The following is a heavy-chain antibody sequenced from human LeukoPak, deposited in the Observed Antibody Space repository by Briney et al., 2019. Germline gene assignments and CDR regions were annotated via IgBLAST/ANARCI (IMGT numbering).Heavy chain of an antibody. CDR1: GFTFSSYA. D-gene: IGHD1-26*01. Sequence: GRSLRLSCAASGFTFSSYAMHWVRQAPGKGLEWVAVISYDGSNKYYADSVKGRFTISRDNAKNSLYLQMNSLRAEDTAVYYCARDLLIVGATGDDYWGQGTLVTVSS. V-gene: IGHV3-30-3*01. CDR2: ISYDGSNK. CDR3: ARDLLIVGATGDDY. J-gene: IGHJ4*02.